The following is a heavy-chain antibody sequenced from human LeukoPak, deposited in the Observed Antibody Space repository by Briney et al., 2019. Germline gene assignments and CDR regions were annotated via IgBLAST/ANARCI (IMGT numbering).Heavy chain of an antibody. V-gene: IGHV1-8*01. CDR2: MNPHSGKT. Sequence: ASVKVSCKASGYTFTRYDINWVRQSTGQGLEWMGWMNPHSGKTGYAQKFQGRVAMTADTRINTAYMELSSLRSDDTAVCYCRVDYYGSGTSYLNDFWGQGTLVTVSS. CDR1: GYTFTRYD. CDR3: RVDYYGSGTSYLNDF. J-gene: IGHJ4*02. D-gene: IGHD3-10*01.